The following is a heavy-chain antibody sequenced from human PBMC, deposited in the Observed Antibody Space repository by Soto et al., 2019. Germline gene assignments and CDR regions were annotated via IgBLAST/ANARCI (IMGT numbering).Heavy chain of an antibody. CDR3: ARQIYDSDTGPNFKYYFDS. V-gene: IGHV5-10-1*01. CDR2: IDPSDSQT. Sequence: VESLTISCQGSGYSFAGYCITWVLQKPGKGLEWMGRIDPSDSQTYYSPSFRGHVTISATKSITTVFLQWSSLRASDTAMYYCARQIYDSDTGPNFKYYFDSWGQGTTVTVSS. J-gene: IGHJ4*02. CDR1: GYSFAGYC. D-gene: IGHD3-22*01.